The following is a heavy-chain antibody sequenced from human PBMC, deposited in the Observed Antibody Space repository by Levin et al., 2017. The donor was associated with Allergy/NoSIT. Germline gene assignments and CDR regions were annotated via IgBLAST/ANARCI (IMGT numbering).Heavy chain of an antibody. CDR3: GREDWGLGFH. CDR2: TYYRSKWYN. D-gene: IGHD3-16*01. J-gene: IGHJ4*02. V-gene: IGHV6-1*01. CDR1: GDSVSSTRVA. Sequence: RSQTLSLTCAIFGDSVSSTRVAWNWIRQSPSRGLEWLGRTYYRSKWYNDYAVSVKSRITINPDTSRNQLSLQLNSVTPEDTAVYYCGREDWGLGFHWGQGTLVTVSS.